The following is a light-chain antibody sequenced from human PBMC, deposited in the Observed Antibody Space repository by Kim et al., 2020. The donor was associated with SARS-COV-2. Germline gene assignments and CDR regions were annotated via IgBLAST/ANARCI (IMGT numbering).Light chain of an antibody. J-gene: IGKJ3*01. CDR2: GAS. CDR1: QTISTN. Sequence: EIVMTQSPAILSVSPGERATLSCRASQTISTNLAWYRMKPGQAPRLLLYGASTRATGITARFSGSGSGTEFTLSISSLQSEDFAIYYCQQYNNWPFTFGPETKVHIK. CDR3: QQYNNWPFT. V-gene: IGKV3-15*01.